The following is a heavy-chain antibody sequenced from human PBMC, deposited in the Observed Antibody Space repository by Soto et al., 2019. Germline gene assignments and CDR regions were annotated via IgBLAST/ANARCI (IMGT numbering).Heavy chain of an antibody. CDR2: INPNNGGT. J-gene: IGHJ4*02. CDR3: ARMYTSGWNYFDY. V-gene: IGHV1-2*02. D-gene: IGHD6-19*01. Sequence: GXSGKVSCKASGYTFTGDYLHWVRQAPGQGLEWMGWINPNNGGTNYAQKFQGRVTMTRDMSISTAYMELSRLSSDDTADYYCARMYTSGWNYFDYWAQGTHVTVSP. CDR1: GYTFTGDY.